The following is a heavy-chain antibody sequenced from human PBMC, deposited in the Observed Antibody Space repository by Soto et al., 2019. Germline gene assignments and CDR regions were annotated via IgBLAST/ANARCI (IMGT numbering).Heavy chain of an antibody. V-gene: IGHV1-18*04. CDR2: ITAENGNT. Sequence: QIQLVQSGAEVKKPGASVKVSWKASGYSFTSYGITWVRQAPGQGPEWLGWITAENGNTNYAQKFQGRSTMTTDTSTNTAFMELRGLRSGDTAVYYCARVVLEWLPTSGFDYWGQGTLVTVSS. CDR1: GYSFTSYG. CDR3: ARVVLEWLPTSGFDY. J-gene: IGHJ4*02. D-gene: IGHD5-12*01.